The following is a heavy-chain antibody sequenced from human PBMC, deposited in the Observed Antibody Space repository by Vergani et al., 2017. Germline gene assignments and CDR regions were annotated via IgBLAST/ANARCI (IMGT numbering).Heavy chain of an antibody. CDR2: IWYDGSNK. CDR1: GFTFSSYG. V-gene: IGHV3-33*06. CDR3: AKGRDSMTTVTPFDY. D-gene: IGHD4-17*01. Sequence: QVQLVESGGGVVQPGRSLRLSCAASGFTFSSYGMHWVRQAPGKGLEWVAVIWYDGSNKYYADSVKGRFTISRDNSKNTLYLQMNSLRAEDTAVYYCAKGRDSMTTVTPFDYWGQGTLVTVSS. J-gene: IGHJ4*02.